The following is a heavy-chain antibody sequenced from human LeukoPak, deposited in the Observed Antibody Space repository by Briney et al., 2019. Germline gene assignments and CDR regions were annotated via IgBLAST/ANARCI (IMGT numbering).Heavy chain of an antibody. CDR1: EYTFTDYF. V-gene: IGHV1-2*02. Sequence: ASVKVSCRTSEYTFTDYFMHWVRQAPGQGLEWMGWINPNSGGTNYAQKFQGRVTMTRDTSISTAYMELSRLRPDDTAVYYCASLDYDSSGYYYFDYWGQGTLVTVSS. J-gene: IGHJ4*02. CDR3: ASLDYDSSGYYYFDY. CDR2: INPNSGGT. D-gene: IGHD3-22*01.